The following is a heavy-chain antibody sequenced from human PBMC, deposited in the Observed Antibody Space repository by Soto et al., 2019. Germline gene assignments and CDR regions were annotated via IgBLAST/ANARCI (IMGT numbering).Heavy chain of an antibody. D-gene: IGHD1-7*01. CDR3: AKWVTGTTTWEPLLDY. CDR1: GFTFSNAW. CDR2: ISGSGGST. V-gene: IGHV3-23*01. Sequence: GGSLRLSCAASGFTFSNAWINWVRQAPGKGLEWVSAISGSGGSTYYADSVKGRFTISRDNSKNTLYLQMNSLRAEDTAVYYCAKWVTGTTTWEPLLDYWGQGTLVTVSS. J-gene: IGHJ4*02.